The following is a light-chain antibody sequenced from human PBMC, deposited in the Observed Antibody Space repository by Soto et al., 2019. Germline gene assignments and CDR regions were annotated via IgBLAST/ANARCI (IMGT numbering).Light chain of an antibody. J-gene: IGKJ4*01. CDR1: QSVSTY. V-gene: IGKV3-15*01. Sequence: EIVMTQSPATLSVSPGERATPSCRASQSVSTYLAWYQQKPGQAPRLLIFGASTRATGIPARFSGSGSGSEFTLTISSLQSEDFAVYSCQQYNNWPLVTFGGGTKLEIK. CDR3: QQYNNWPLVT. CDR2: GAS.